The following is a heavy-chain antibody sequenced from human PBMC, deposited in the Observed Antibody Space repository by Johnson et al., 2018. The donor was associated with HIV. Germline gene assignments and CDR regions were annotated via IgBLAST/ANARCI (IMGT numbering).Heavy chain of an antibody. CDR1: GFTFSSYP. J-gene: IGHJ3*02. CDR2: IFRGDST. Sequence: VQLVESGGGLVKPGGSLRLSCTASGFTFSSYPMSWVRQAPGKGLEWVSGIFRGDSTHYADAVRGSFTISRDSSKNTLYLQMNSLRAEDAAVYYCASTYYNFWSGPPSSAFDIWGQGTMVTVSS. D-gene: IGHD3-3*01. CDR3: ASTYYNFWSGPPSSAFDI. V-gene: IGHV3-66*01.